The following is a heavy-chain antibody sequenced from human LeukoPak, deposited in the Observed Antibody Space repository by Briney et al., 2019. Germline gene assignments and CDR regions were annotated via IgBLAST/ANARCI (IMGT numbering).Heavy chain of an antibody. Sequence: GGSLRLSCAASGFIFSSYAMSWVRQAPGKGLEWVSAISGSGGSTYYADSVKGRFTISRDNSKNTLYLQMNSLRAEDTAVYYCAKALFGDYDGEYDYWGQGTLVAVSS. V-gene: IGHV3-23*01. J-gene: IGHJ4*02. CDR3: AKALFGDYDGEYDY. CDR1: GFIFSSYA. D-gene: IGHD4-17*01. CDR2: ISGSGGST.